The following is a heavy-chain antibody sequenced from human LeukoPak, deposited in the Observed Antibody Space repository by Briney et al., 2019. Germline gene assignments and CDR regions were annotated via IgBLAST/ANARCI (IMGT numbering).Heavy chain of an antibody. CDR3: ASTPLRFLEWLFSY. J-gene: IGHJ4*02. CDR1: GGSISSYY. V-gene: IGHV4-59*12. D-gene: IGHD3-3*01. CDR2: IYYSGST. Sequence: PSETLSLTCTVSGGSISSYYWSWIRQPPGKGLEWIGYIYYSGSTNYNPSLKSRVTISVDTSKNQFSLKLSSVTAADTAVYYCASTPLRFLEWLFSYWGQGTLVTVSS.